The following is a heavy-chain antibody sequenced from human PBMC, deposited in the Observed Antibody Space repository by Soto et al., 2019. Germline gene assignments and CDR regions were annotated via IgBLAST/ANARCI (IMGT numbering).Heavy chain of an antibody. CDR2: IAPIYRTA. CDR3: AKDRLLMDGGYVGYFDY. CDR1: GGTFSSYR. D-gene: IGHD5-12*01. Sequence: SVKVSCKASGGTFSSYRINWVRQAPGQGLEWVGGIAPIYRTADSVKGRFTISRDNAKNSLYLQMNSLRAEDTALYYCAKDRLLMDGGYVGYFDYWGQGTLVTVSS. J-gene: IGHJ4*02. V-gene: IGHV1-69*05.